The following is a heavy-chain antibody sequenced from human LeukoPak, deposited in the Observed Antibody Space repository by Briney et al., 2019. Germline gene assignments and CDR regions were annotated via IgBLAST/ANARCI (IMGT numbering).Heavy chain of an antibody. CDR1: GFMFTTYA. D-gene: IGHD2-2*01. Sequence: PGGSLRLSCAASGFMFTTYAMSWVRQAPGKGLEWVSAIGGDGGRTYYADSVKGRFTISRDNSKDTAFLQMNSLRAEDTAVYYCTTGYCSRTSCYYFDYWGQGTLVTVSS. CDR2: IGGDGGRT. CDR3: TTGYCSRTSCYYFDY. V-gene: IGHV3-23*01. J-gene: IGHJ4*02.